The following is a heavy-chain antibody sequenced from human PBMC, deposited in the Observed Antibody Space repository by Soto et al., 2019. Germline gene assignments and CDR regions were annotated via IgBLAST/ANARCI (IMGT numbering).Heavy chain of an antibody. CDR3: ARLTWEFDTRSPLDY. Sequence: ASVKVSCKASGYPFTKYGISWLRQSPGQGLEWMGWISANNEDTNYAQHLQGRVTMTTDASTSTAYMELRSLTSDDTAVYYCARLTWEFDTRSPLDYWGQGTLVTVSS. D-gene: IGHD1-26*01. V-gene: IGHV1-18*04. CDR1: GYPFTKYG. CDR2: ISANNEDT. J-gene: IGHJ4*02.